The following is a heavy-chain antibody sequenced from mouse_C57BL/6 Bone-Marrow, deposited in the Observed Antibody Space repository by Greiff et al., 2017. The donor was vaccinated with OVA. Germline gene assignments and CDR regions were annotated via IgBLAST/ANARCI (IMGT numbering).Heavy chain of an antibody. D-gene: IGHD3-2*02. CDR3: ARGRQLSPAWFAY. CDR1: GYTFTSYW. J-gene: IGHJ3*01. CDR2: IYPGSGST. V-gene: IGHV1-55*01. Sequence: QVQLQQPGAELVKPGASVKMSCKASGYTFTSYWITWVKQRPGQGLEWIGDIYPGSGSTNYNEKFKSKATLTVDTSSSPAYMQLSSLTSEDSAVYYCARGRQLSPAWFAYWGQGTLVTVSA.